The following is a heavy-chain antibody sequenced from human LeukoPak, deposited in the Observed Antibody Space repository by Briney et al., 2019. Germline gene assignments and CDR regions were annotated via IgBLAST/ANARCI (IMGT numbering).Heavy chain of an antibody. J-gene: IGHJ4*02. CDR3: ARGLGFSYYDSSGYFGY. CDR1: GGSFSGYY. D-gene: IGHD3-22*01. CDR2: INHSGST. Sequence: PSETLSLTCAVYGGSFSGYYWSWIRQPPGKGLEWIGEINHSGSTNYNPSLKSRVTISVDTSKNQFSLKLSSVTAADTAVYYCARGLGFSYYDSSGYFGYWGQGTLVTVSS. V-gene: IGHV4-34*01.